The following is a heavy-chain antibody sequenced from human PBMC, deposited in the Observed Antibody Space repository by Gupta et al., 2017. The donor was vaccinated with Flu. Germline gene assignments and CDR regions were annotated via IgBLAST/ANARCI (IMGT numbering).Heavy chain of an antibody. Sequence: EVQLVESGGGLVQPGGSLRLSCAASGFTFSSYSMNWVRQAPGKGLEWVSYISSSSSTIYYADSVKGRFTISRDNAKNSLYLQMNSLRDEDTAVYYCARDPQGPGSVAGTRFEHDYWGQGTLVTVSS. CDR3: ARDPQGPGSVAGTRFEHDY. CDR2: ISSSSSTI. D-gene: IGHD6-19*01. V-gene: IGHV3-48*02. CDR1: GFTFSSYS. J-gene: IGHJ4*02.